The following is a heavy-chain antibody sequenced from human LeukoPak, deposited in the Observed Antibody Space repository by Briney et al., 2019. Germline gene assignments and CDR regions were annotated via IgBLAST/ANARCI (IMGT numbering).Heavy chain of an antibody. V-gene: IGHV4-59*08. D-gene: IGHD3-10*01. CDR3: ARGSLTMVRGVITLDY. J-gene: IGHJ4*02. Sequence: SETLSLTCTVSGGSISSYYWSWIRQPPGKGLEWIGYIHYSGSTNYNPSLKSRVTISVDTSKNQFSLKLSSVTAADTAVYYCARGSLTMVRGVITLDYWGQGTLVTVSS. CDR1: GGSISSYY. CDR2: IHYSGST.